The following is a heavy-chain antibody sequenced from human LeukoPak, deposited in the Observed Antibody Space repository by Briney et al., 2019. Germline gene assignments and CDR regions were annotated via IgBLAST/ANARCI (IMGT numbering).Heavy chain of an antibody. CDR1: GFTVSSNY. Sequence: PGGSLRLSCAASGFTVSSNYMSWVRQAPGKGLEWVSVIYSGGSTYDADSVKGRFTLSRDNSKNTLYLQMNSLRAEDTAVYYCARGGPGYDYFDYWGQGTLVTVSS. CDR3: ARGGPGYDYFDY. CDR2: IYSGGST. V-gene: IGHV3-53*01. D-gene: IGHD5-18*01. J-gene: IGHJ4*02.